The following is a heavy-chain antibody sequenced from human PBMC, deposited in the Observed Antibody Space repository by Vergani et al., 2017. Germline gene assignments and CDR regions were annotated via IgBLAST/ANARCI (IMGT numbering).Heavy chain of an antibody. CDR1: GFTFSNSA. Sequence: EFHLLESGGGLVQSGGSLRLSCAASGFTFSNSAVSWVRQAPGRGLAWVSSISGPGLSTYYADSVKGRFSISRDNAKTTLYLQMNSLRDEDRGVYYCARISGGSAPYLHYWGQGTLVTVAS. J-gene: IGHJ1*01. V-gene: IGHV3-23*01. CDR3: ARISGGSAPYLHY. CDR2: ISGPGLST. D-gene: IGHD2-15*01.